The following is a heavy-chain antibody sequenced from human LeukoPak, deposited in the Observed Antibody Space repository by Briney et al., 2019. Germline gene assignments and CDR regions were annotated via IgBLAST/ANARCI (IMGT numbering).Heavy chain of an antibody. V-gene: IGHV3-30*18. CDR2: ISYDGSNK. D-gene: IGHD5-18*01. CDR3: AKDLQGYGVDY. Sequence: PGRSLRLSCAASGFTFSSYGMHWVRQAPGKGLEWVAVISYDGSNKYYADSVKGRFTISRDNSKNTLYLQMNSLRAEDTAVYYCAKDLQGYGVDYWGQGTLVTVSS. CDR1: GFTFSSYG. J-gene: IGHJ4*02.